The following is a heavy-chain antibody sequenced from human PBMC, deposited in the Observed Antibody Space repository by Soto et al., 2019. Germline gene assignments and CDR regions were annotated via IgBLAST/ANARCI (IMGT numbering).Heavy chain of an antibody. CDR3: VKSRGGNNFDFFD. CDR1: GFTFSSYA. Sequence: GGSLRLSCSASGFTFSSYAMHWVRQAPGKRLEYVSGVRGNGDPPFYADSVKGRFTISRDNSKNTLYLQMSSLSADDTAVYYCVKSRGGNNFDFFDWGQGSLVTVSS. V-gene: IGHV3-64D*06. CDR2: VRGNGDPP. J-gene: IGHJ4*02. D-gene: IGHD5-12*01.